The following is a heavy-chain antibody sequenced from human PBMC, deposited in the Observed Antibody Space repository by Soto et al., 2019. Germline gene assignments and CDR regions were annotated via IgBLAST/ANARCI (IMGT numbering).Heavy chain of an antibody. J-gene: IGHJ4*02. Sequence: GSLRLSCAASGFTFSSYGMHWVRQAPGKGLEWVAVISYDGSNKYYADSVKGRFTISRDNSKNTLYLQMNSLRAEDTAVYYCAKDLGTYYYDYWGQGTLVTAPQ. CDR1: GFTFSSYG. D-gene: IGHD1-1*01. CDR3: AKDLGTYYYDY. CDR2: ISYDGSNK. V-gene: IGHV3-30*18.